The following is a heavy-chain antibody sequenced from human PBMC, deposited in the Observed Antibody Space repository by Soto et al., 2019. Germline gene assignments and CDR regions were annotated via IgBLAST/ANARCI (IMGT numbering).Heavy chain of an antibody. J-gene: IGHJ4*02. CDR3: VRLLSSSWYFDY. V-gene: IGHV5-51*01. Sequence: GESLKISCKASGYTFTSYWIGWVRQMPGKGLEWMGIIYPGDSDTKYSPSLQGQVTISADKSISTTYLQWSTLEASDSCMYYCVRLLSSSWYFDYWGQGTLVTVSS. D-gene: IGHD6-13*01. CDR1: GYTFTSYW. CDR2: IYPGDSDT.